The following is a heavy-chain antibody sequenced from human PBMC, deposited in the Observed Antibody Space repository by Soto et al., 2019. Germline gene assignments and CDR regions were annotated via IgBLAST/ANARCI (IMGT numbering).Heavy chain of an antibody. D-gene: IGHD2-2*02. Sequence: PGGSLRLSCAASGFTFSSYSMNWVRQAPGKGLEWVSSISSSSSYIYYADSVKGRFTISRDNAKNSLYLQMNSLRAEDTAVYYCARDPGRYCSSTSCYSVWGQGTTVTVSS. CDR2: ISSSSSYI. J-gene: IGHJ6*02. CDR1: GFTFSSYS. V-gene: IGHV3-21*01. CDR3: ARDPGRYCSSTSCYSV.